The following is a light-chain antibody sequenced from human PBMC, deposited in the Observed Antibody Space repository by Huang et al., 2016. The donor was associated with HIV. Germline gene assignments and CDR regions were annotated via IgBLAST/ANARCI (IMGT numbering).Light chain of an antibody. Sequence: DIQVTQSPSSLSASVGDRVTITCRATQDIGISFDWYQQTPGKAPKLLLFAASRLASGVPSRFSGSGSGTDHTLSIGSLQPGDFATYYCQQNYSTPYTFGGGTKLEIK. V-gene: IGKV1-NL1*01. CDR2: AAS. CDR1: QDIGIS. CDR3: QQNYSTPYT. J-gene: IGKJ2*01.